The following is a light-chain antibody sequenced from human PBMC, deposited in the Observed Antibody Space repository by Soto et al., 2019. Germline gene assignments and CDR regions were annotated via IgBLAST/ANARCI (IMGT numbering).Light chain of an antibody. CDR3: QQYRSSPFT. CDR2: GTS. Sequence: EIVLTQSPGTLSLSPGERATLSCRASQSVSSGYLAWYQQKPGQAPRLLIYGTSRRATGIPDRFSGSGSGTDFTLTISRLEPEDFEVYYCQQYRSSPFTFGPGTKVDI. V-gene: IGKV3-20*01. J-gene: IGKJ3*01. CDR1: QSVSSGY.